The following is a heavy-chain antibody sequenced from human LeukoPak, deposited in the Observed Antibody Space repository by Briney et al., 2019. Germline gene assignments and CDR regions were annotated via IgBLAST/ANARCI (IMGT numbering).Heavy chain of an antibody. CDR3: VKARMPHCGTDCLES. D-gene: IGHD2-21*02. J-gene: IGHJ4*02. CDR2: IRGSGGGT. CDR1: GFTFSNYG. Sequence: GGSLRLSCAASGFTFSNYGMSWVRQAPGKGLEWVSVIRGSGGGTYYADAVKGRFTISRDNSKNTVYLQMNSLRAEDTAVYYCVKARMPHCGTDCLESWGQGTLVTVSS. V-gene: IGHV3-23*01.